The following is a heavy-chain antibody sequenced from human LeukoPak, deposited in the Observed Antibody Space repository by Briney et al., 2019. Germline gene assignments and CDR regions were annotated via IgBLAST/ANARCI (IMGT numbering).Heavy chain of an antibody. CDR1: GFIFSSYS. D-gene: IGHD3-10*01. Sequence: GGSLRLSCAASGFIFSSYSMNWVRQAPGKGLEWVSSISSSSTYIYYADSVKGRFTISRDNAKNSLYLQMNSLRAEDTAVYYWASGGSITMVLMDVWGKGTTVTVSS. CDR2: ISSSSTYI. V-gene: IGHV3-21*01. CDR3: ASGGSITMVLMDV. J-gene: IGHJ6*03.